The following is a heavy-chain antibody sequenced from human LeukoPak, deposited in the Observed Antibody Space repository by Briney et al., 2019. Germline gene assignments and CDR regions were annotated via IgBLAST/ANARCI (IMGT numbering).Heavy chain of an antibody. D-gene: IGHD2-15*01. V-gene: IGHV4-34*01. CDR2: INHSGST. J-gene: IGHJ4*02. Sequence: SGTLSLTCAVYGGSFSGYSWSWIRQPPGKGLEWIGEINHSGSTNYNPSLKSRVSISVDTSKNQFSLKLSSVTAADTALYYCARGLRYCSGGSCYSPLGYWGQGTLVTVSS. CDR1: GGSFSGYS. CDR3: ARGLRYCSGGSCYSPLGY.